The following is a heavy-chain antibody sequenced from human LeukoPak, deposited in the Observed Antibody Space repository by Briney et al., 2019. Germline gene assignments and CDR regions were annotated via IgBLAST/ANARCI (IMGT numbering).Heavy chain of an antibody. CDR1: GFTFSRYA. V-gene: IGHV3-23*01. Sequence: GGALRLSCAACGFTFSRYAMRWVRQAPGKGLEGVSAISSSGGSTYYAHSVKGRFTISRDNSKNTLYLQMNSLRVEDTAVYYCARDGQNGSPYATDVWGQGTTVTVSS. CDR3: ARDGQNGSPYATDV. D-gene: IGHD3-10*01. CDR2: ISSSGGST. J-gene: IGHJ6*02.